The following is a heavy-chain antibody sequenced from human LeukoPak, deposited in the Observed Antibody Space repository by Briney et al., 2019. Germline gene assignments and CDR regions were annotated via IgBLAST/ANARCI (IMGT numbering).Heavy chain of an antibody. J-gene: IGHJ4*02. Sequence: GGSLRLSCAASGFTFSSYWMHWVRQAPGKGLVWVSRINSDGSSTSYADSVKGRFTISRDNAKNTLYLQMNSLRAEDTAVYYCARDPSDYGGNSDFDYWGQGALVIVSS. CDR2: INSDGSST. CDR1: GFTFSSYW. D-gene: IGHD4-23*01. CDR3: ARDPSDYGGNSDFDY. V-gene: IGHV3-74*01.